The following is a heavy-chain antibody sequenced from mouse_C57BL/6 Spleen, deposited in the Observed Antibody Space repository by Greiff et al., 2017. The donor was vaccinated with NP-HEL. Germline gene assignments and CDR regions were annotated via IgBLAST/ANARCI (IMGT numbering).Heavy chain of an antibody. J-gene: IGHJ2*01. V-gene: IGHV5-16*01. CDR2: INYDGSST. CDR1: GFTFSDYY. Sequence: DVQLVESEGGLVQPGSSMKLSCTASGFTFSDYYMAWVRQVPEKGLEWVANINYDGSSTYYLDSLKSRFIISRDNAKNILYLQMSSLKSEDTATYYCARDRYDGYSFDYWGQGTTLTVSS. D-gene: IGHD2-3*01. CDR3: ARDRYDGYSFDY.